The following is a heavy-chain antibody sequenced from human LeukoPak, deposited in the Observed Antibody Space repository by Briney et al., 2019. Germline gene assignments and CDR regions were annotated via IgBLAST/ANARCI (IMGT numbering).Heavy chain of an antibody. V-gene: IGHV3-23*01. CDR2: ISRRGDGT. CDR1: GFTFSSFD. Sequence: GGSLRLSCAASGFTFSSFDMTWVRQAPGKGLEWVSGISRRGDGTYYADSVKGRFTISKNNSNNTLYLQMNTLRAEDTAIYYCALRHGEWDGGYWGQGTLVIVSS. D-gene: IGHD4-17*01. J-gene: IGHJ4*02. CDR3: ALRHGEWDGGY.